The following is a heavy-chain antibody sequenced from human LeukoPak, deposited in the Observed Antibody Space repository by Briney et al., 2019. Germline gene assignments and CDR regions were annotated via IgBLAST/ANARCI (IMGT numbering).Heavy chain of an antibody. V-gene: IGHV3-23*01. J-gene: IGHJ4*02. CDR2: ITPTSTTI. D-gene: IGHD2-21*02. Sequence: GGSLRLSCAASGCSFNNYYMSWVRQAPRNRLEWVSGITPTSTTINYADPVKGRFTISRDNSKNTLYLQMNNLRAEDTAVYYCAKRLGDPRAFDYWGQGTLVTVSS. CDR3: AKRLGDPRAFDY. CDR1: GCSFNNYY.